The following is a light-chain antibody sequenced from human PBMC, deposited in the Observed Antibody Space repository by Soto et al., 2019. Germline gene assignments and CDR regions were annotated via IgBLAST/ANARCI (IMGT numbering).Light chain of an antibody. V-gene: IGLV2-23*02. CDR3: CSYAGSFAV. CDR1: SSDVGTSNL. CDR2: EVS. J-gene: IGLJ3*02. Sequence: QSVLTQPASVSGSPGQSITISCTGTSSDVGTSNLVSWYQQHPGKAPKLMIYEVSKRPSGVSNRFSGSKSGNTASLTISGLQAEDEADYYCCSYAGSFAVFGGGTKLTVL.